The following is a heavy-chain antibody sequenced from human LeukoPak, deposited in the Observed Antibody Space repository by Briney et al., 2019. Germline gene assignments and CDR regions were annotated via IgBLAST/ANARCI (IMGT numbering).Heavy chain of an antibody. Sequence: GGTLRLSCAVSGFTFSSYAMSWVRQAPGKGLEWVSAISGSGGGTFYADSVRGRFTISRDNSKNTVYLQMNSLRAEDTAVYYCAKDYAGGWPKRGMDVWGKGATVTVSS. J-gene: IGHJ6*03. V-gene: IGHV3-23*01. CDR2: ISGSGGGT. CDR3: AKDYAGGWPKRGMDV. D-gene: IGHD3-16*01. CDR1: GFTFSSYA.